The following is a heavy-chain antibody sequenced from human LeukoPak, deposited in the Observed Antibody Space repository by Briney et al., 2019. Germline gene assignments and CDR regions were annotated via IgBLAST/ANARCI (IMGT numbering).Heavy chain of an antibody. CDR3: AKVINSGYDLGEYYFDY. V-gene: IGHV3-23*01. CDR2: ISGSGGST. CDR1: GFTFSSYG. D-gene: IGHD5-12*01. J-gene: IGHJ4*02. Sequence: GGTLRLSCAASGFTFSSYGMSWVRQAPGKGLEWVSAISGSGGSTYYADSVKGRFTISRDNSKSTLYLQMNSLRAEDTAVYYCAKVINSGYDLGEYYFDYWGQGTLVTVSS.